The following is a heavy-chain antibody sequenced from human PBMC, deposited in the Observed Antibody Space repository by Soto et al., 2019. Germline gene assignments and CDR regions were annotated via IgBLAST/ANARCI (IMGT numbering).Heavy chain of an antibody. CDR2: IWYDGSNK. V-gene: IGHV3-33*01. J-gene: IGHJ3*02. CDR3: ARGPLAYCGGDCDAFDI. CDR1: GFTFSSYG. D-gene: IGHD2-21*02. Sequence: QVQLVESGGGVVQPGRYLRLYCAASGFTFSSYGMPWVRQAPGKGLEWVAVIWYDGSNKYYADSVKGRFTISRDNSKNTLYLQMNSLRAEDTAVYYCARGPLAYCGGDCDAFDIWGQGTMVTVSS.